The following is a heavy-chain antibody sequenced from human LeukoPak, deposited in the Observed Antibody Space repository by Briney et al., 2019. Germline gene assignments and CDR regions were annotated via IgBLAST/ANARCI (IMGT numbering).Heavy chain of an antibody. D-gene: IGHD1-26*01. CDR1: GGSISSYY. J-gene: IGHJ4*02. CDR2: IYTSGST. Sequence: PSETLSLTCTVSGGSISSYYWSWIRQPAGKGLEWIGRIYTSGSTNYNPSLKSRVTMSVDTSKNQFSLKLSSVTAADTAVYYCARQPASGSLGVFDYWGQGTLVTVSS. CDR3: ARQPASGSLGVFDY. V-gene: IGHV4-4*07.